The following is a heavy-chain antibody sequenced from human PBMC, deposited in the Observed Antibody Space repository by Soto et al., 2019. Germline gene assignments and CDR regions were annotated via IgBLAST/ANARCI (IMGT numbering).Heavy chain of an antibody. V-gene: IGHV3-33*01. D-gene: IGHD4-17*01. J-gene: IGHJ6*02. CDR3: ARDSRTTGWYYYGMDV. CDR1: WFTFRSYG. Sequence: GGSLRLSCAASWFTFRSYGMHWVRQAPGKGLEWVAVIWYDGSNKYYADSVKGRFTISRDNSKNTLYLQMNSLRAEDTAVYYCARDSRTTGWYYYGMDVWGQGTTVTVSS. CDR2: IWYDGSNK.